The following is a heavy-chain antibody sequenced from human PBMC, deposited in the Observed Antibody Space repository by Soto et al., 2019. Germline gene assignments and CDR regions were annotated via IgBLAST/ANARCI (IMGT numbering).Heavy chain of an antibody. CDR3: AKDQGTAADYFDY. V-gene: IGHV3-30*18. J-gene: IGHJ4*02. CDR1: GFTFSSYG. CDR2: ISYDGSNK. D-gene: IGHD6-13*01. Sequence: GGSLRLSCAASGFTFSSYGMHWVRQAPGKGLEWVAVISYDGSNKYYADSVKGRFTISRDNSKNTLYLQMNSLRAEDTAVYYCAKDQGTAADYFDYWGQGTLVTVS.